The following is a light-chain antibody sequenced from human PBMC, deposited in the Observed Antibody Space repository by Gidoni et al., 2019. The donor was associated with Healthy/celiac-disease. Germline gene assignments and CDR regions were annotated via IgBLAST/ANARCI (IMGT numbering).Light chain of an antibody. CDR1: QSISNY. Sequence: IQMTQSPSSLSASVEDSVTITYRARQSISNYLNWYQQKPGKAPKLLSYAASSLQSGVPSRFSGSGSGTDFTLIISRLQPEDFATYYCQQSYSTPYTFGQGTKLEIK. CDR2: AAS. CDR3: QQSYSTPYT. V-gene: IGKV1-39*01. J-gene: IGKJ2*01.